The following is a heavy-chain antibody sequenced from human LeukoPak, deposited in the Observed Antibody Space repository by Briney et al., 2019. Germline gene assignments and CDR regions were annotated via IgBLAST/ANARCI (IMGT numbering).Heavy chain of an antibody. J-gene: IGHJ4*02. V-gene: IGHV3-23*01. D-gene: IGHD4-17*01. CDR1: GFTFSSYA. Sequence: LTGGSLRLSCAASGFTFSSYAMSWVRQAPGKGLEWVSAISGSGGSTYYADSVKGRFTISRDNSKNTLYLQMNSLRAEDTAVYYCATLTVTYGGLFDYWGQGTLVTVSS. CDR2: ISGSGGST. CDR3: ATLTVTYGGLFDY.